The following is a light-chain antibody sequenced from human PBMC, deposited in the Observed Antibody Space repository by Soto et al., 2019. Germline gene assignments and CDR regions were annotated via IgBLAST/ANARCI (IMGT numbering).Light chain of an antibody. CDR2: GAS. CDR1: QSVSNNY. J-gene: IGKJ1*01. Sequence: EIVLPQSPGTLSLSPGERATLSCTASQSVSNNYLAWYQQKPGQAPRILIYGASNRATGIPDRCSGSGSGTDFTLTISRLEPEDFAVYYCQQYGSSGTFGQGTKVDIK. V-gene: IGKV3-20*01. CDR3: QQYGSSGT.